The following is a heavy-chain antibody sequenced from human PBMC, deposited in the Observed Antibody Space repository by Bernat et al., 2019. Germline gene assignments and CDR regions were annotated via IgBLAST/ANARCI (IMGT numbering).Heavy chain of an antibody. D-gene: IGHD3-22*01. CDR3: AHRQQRYYDSTPFDY. J-gene: IGHJ4*02. CDR1: GFSLSTSGVG. V-gene: IGHV2-5*02. Sequence: QITLKESGPTLVKPTQTLTLTCTFSGFSLSTSGVGVGWIRQSPGKALEWLALIYWDDDKRYSPSLKSRLTITKDTSKNQVVLTMTNMDPVDTATYYCAHRQQRYYDSTPFDYWGQGTLVTVSS. CDR2: IYWDDDK.